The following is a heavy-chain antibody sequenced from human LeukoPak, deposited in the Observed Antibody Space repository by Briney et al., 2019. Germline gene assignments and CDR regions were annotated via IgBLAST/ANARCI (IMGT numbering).Heavy chain of an antibody. CDR2: INPNSGGT. D-gene: IGHD3-22*01. Sequence: ASVKVSCKASGYTFTGYYMHWVRQAPGQGLEWMGWINPNSGGTNYAQKFQGRVTMTRDTSISTAYMELSRLRSDDTAVYYCARYYYDSRGGHDYWGQGTLVTVSS. J-gene: IGHJ4*02. CDR1: GYTFTGYY. CDR3: ARYYYDSRGGHDY. V-gene: IGHV1-2*02.